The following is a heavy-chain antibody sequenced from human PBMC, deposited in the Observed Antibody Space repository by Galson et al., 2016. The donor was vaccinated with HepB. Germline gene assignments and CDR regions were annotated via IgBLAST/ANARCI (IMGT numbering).Heavy chain of an antibody. V-gene: IGHV4-30-4*01. CDR1: GGSISSGDYY. J-gene: IGHJ5*02. Sequence: TLSLTCTVSGGSISSGDYYWTWIRQSPGRGLEWIGYIYYSGGNTYYNPSLRRRVNLSVDTSKNHFSLKLSSVTAAYTAVYYCAKEEALDSASIHGFDPWGQGTPVTVSS. CDR3: AKEEALDSASIHGFDP. CDR2: IYYSGGNT. D-gene: IGHD1-1*01.